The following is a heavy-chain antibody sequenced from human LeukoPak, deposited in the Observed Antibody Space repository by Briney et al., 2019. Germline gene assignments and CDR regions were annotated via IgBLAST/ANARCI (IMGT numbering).Heavy chain of an antibody. D-gene: IGHD2-8*01. CDR3: AIEREDIKLMLYAYYFDY. J-gene: IGHJ4*02. CDR2: IYTSGST. CDR1: GASISSYY. Sequence: PSETLSLTCTVSGASISSYYWSWIRQPAGKGLEWIGRIYTSGSTNYNPSLKSRVTMSVDTSKNQFSLKLSSVTAADTAGYYCAIEREDIKLMLYAYYFDYWGQGTLVTVSS. V-gene: IGHV4-4*07.